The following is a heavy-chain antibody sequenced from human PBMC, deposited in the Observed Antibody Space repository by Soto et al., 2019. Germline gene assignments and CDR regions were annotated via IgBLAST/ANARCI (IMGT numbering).Heavy chain of an antibody. V-gene: IGHV3-43*01. CDR3: AKGHTTGATGVDY. CDR1: GFTFDDYT. Sequence: PGGSVRLSCAASGFTFDDYTMHWVRQAPGKGLEWVSLISWDGGSTHYADSVKGRFTISRDNSKNSVYLQMNSLRTEDTALYYCAKGHTTGATGVDYWGQGTLVTVSS. J-gene: IGHJ4*02. D-gene: IGHD1-1*01. CDR2: ISWDGGST.